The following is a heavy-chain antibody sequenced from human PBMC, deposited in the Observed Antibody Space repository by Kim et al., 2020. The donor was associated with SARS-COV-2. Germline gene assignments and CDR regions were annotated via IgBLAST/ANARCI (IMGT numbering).Heavy chain of an antibody. D-gene: IGHD2-2*01. CDR1: GFTFSSYG. Sequence: GGSLRLSCAASGFTFSSYGMHWVRQAPGKGLEWVAVISYDGSNKYYADSVKGRFTISRDNSKNTLYLQMNSLRAEDTAVYYCAKDYVVVLAAILYYGMDVWGQGNTVTVSS. V-gene: IGHV3-30*18. CDR2: ISYDGSNK. J-gene: IGHJ6*02. CDR3: AKDYVVVLAAILYYGMDV.